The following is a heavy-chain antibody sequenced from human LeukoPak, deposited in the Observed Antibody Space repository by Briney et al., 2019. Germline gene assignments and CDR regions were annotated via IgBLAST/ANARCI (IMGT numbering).Heavy chain of an antibody. D-gene: IGHD1-1*01. CDR3: ATDTLKLEPPPIHFDY. Sequence: ASVKVSCKVSGYTLTELSMHWVRQAPGKGLEWMGGFDPEDGETIYAQKFQGRVTMTEDTSTDTAYMELSSLRSEDTAVYYCATDTLKLEPPPIHFDYWGQGTPVTVSS. J-gene: IGHJ4*02. CDR1: GYTLTELS. CDR2: FDPEDGET. V-gene: IGHV1-24*01.